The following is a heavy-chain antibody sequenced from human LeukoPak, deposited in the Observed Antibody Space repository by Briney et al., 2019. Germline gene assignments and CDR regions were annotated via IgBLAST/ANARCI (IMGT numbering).Heavy chain of an antibody. CDR1: GFTFSSYW. CDR3: ARDRPITIFGVVTLP. J-gene: IGHJ5*01. D-gene: IGHD3-3*01. V-gene: IGHV3-7*01. Sequence: GGSLRLSCAASGFTFSSYWMSWVRQAPGKGLEWVANIKQDGIEKNYVDSVKGRFTISRDNAKNSVYLQMNGLRVEDTAVYYCARDRPITIFGVVTLPWGQGTLVTVSS. CDR2: IKQDGIEK.